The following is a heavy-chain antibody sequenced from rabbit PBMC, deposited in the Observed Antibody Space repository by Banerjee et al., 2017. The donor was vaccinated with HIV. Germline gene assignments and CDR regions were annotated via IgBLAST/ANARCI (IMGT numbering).Heavy chain of an antibody. CDR1: GFSFSSSYW. V-gene: IGHV1S40*01. J-gene: IGHJ4*01. D-gene: IGHD4-1*01. CDR2: IYAGSSGST. Sequence: QSLEESGGDLVKPGGTLTLTCTASGFSFSSSYWICWVRQAPGKGLEWIACIYAGSSGSTLYASWAKGRFTISKTSSTTVTLQMTSLTAADTASYFCARYVYSGAWNLWGQGTLVTVS. CDR3: ARYVYSGAWNL.